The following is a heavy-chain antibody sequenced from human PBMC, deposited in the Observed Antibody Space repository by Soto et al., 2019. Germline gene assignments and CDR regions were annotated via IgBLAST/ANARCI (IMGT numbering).Heavy chain of an antibody. D-gene: IGHD1-1*01. J-gene: IGHJ4*02. CDR2: ISYDGSNK. CDR1: GFTFSSYG. V-gene: IGHV3-30*18. CDR3: AKEVKRRYVGMAPMAPNAGDY. Sequence: QVQLVESGGGVVQPGRSLRLSCAASGFTFSSYGMHWVRQAPGKGLEWVAVISYDGSNKYYADSVKGRFTISRDNSKNRLEPQMTSMRDKDTAVYYGAKEVKRRYVGMAPMAPNAGDYWGQGTLVTVSS.